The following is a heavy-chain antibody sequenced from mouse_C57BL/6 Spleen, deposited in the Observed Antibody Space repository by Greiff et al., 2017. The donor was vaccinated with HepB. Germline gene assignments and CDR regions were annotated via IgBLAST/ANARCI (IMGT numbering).Heavy chain of an antibody. CDR2: IYPGDGDT. J-gene: IGHJ3*01. V-gene: IGHV1-82*01. D-gene: IGHD2-4*01. Sequence: VKLQESGPELVKPGASVKISCKASGYAFSSSWMNWVKQRPGKGLEWIGRIYPGDGDTNYNGKFKGKATLTADKSSSTAYMQLSSLTSEDSAVYFCARGDYDWFAYWGQGTLVTVSA. CDR1: GYAFSSSW. CDR3: ARGDYDWFAY.